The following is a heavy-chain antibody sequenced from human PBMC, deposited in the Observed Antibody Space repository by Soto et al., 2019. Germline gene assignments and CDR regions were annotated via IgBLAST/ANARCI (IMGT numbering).Heavy chain of an antibody. J-gene: IGHJ6*03. Sequence: EVQLVESGGGLVQPGGSLRLSCAASGFTVSSNYMSWVRQAPGKGLEWVSVIYSGGSTYYADSVKGRFTISRHNSKNTLYLQMNSLRAEDTAVYYCARGRREYSGYDYYYYMDVWGEGTTVTVSS. CDR3: ARGRREYSGYDYYYYMDV. CDR2: IYSGGST. V-gene: IGHV3-53*04. D-gene: IGHD5-12*01. CDR1: GFTVSSNY.